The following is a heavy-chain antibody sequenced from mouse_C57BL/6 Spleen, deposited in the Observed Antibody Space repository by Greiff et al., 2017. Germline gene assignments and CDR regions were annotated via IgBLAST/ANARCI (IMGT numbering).Heavy chain of an antibody. CDR1: GYTFTDYE. Sequence: ESGAELVRPGASVTLSCKASGYTFTDYEMHWVKQTPVHGLEWIGAIDPETGGTAYNQKFKGKAILTADKSSSTAYMELRSLTSEDSAVYYCRRLALYAMDYWGQGTSVTVSS. V-gene: IGHV1-15*01. J-gene: IGHJ4*01. CDR2: IDPETGGT. CDR3: RRLALYAMDY.